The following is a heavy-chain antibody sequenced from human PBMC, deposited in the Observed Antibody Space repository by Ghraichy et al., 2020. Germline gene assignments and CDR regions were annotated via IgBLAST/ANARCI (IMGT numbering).Heavy chain of an antibody. CDR2: IYYSGST. J-gene: IGHJ5*02. CDR3: ARGGSSGWRNWFDP. D-gene: IGHD6-19*01. CDR1: GGSISSYY. Sequence: SETLSLTCTVSGGSISSYYWSWIRQPPGKGLEWIGYIYYSGSTNYNPSLKSRVTISVDTSKNQFSLKLSSVTAADTAVYYCARGGSSGWRNWFDPWGQGTLVTVSS. V-gene: IGHV4-59*01.